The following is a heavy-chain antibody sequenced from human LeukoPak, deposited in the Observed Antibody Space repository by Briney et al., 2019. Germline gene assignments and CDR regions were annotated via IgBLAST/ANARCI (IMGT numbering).Heavy chain of an antibody. CDR1: GGSFSGYY. D-gene: IGHD4-17*01. V-gene: IGHV4-34*01. J-gene: IGHJ4*02. CDR2: INHSGST. Sequence: NPSETLSLTCAVYGGSFSGYYWSRIRQPPGKGLEWIGEINHSGSTNYNPSLKSRVTISVDTSKTQFSLKLSSVTAADTAVYYCARVRGLHYFDYWGQGTLVTVSS. CDR3: ARVRGLHYFDY.